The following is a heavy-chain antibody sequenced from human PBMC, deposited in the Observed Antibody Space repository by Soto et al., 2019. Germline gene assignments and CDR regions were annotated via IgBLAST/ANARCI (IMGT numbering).Heavy chain of an antibody. Sequence: QVQLVQSGAEVKKPGSSVKVSCKASGGTFSSYAISWVRQAPGQGLEWMGGIIPIFGTANYAQKFQGRVTITADESTSTAYMELSSLRSEDTAVYYCAQTEEYSSSWDDAFDIWGQGTMVTVSS. D-gene: IGHD6-13*01. CDR1: GGTFSSYA. CDR3: AQTEEYSSSWDDAFDI. CDR2: IIPIFGTA. J-gene: IGHJ3*02. V-gene: IGHV1-69*01.